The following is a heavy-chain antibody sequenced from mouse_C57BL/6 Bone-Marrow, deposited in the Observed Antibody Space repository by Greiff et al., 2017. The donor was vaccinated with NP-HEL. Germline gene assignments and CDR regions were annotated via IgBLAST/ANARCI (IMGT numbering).Heavy chain of an antibody. V-gene: IGHV14-4*01. Sequence: EVKLMESGAELVRPGASVKLSCTASGFNIKDDYMHWVKQRPEQGLEWIGWIDPENGDAEYASKFQGKATITADTSSNTAYLQLSSLTSEDTAVYYCTPNWNFDYWGQGTTLTVSS. J-gene: IGHJ2*01. CDR1: GFNIKDDY. CDR3: TPNWNFDY. D-gene: IGHD4-1*01. CDR2: IDPENGDA.